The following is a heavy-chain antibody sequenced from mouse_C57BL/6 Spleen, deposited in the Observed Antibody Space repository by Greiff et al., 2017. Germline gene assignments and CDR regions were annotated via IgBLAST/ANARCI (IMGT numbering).Heavy chain of an antibody. CDR3: ARLGYYGYYAMDY. CDR2: INPNNGGT. J-gene: IGHJ4*01. CDR1: GYTFTDYY. D-gene: IGHD1-1*01. Sequence: EVQLQQSGPELVKPGASVKISCKASGYTFTDYYMNWVKQSHGKSLEWIGDINPNNGGTSYNQKFKGKATLTVDKSSSTAYMELRSLTSEDSAVYYCARLGYYGYYAMDYWGQGTT. V-gene: IGHV1-26*01.